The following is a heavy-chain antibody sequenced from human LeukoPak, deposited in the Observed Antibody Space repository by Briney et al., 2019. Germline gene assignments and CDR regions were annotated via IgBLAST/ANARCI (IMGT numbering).Heavy chain of an antibody. Sequence: GGSLRLSCAASGFTFSSYAMHWVRQAPGKGLEWVAVISYDGSNKYYADSVKGRFTISRDNSKNTLYLQMNSLRAEDTAVYYCAKAELLWFGFDYWGQGTLVTVSS. CDR1: GFTFSSYA. J-gene: IGHJ4*02. CDR2: ISYDGSNK. D-gene: IGHD3-10*01. V-gene: IGHV3-30*04. CDR3: AKAELLWFGFDY.